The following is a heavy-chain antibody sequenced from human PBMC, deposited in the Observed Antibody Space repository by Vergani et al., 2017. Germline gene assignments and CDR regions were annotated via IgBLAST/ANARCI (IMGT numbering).Heavy chain of an antibody. CDR1: GFNFSNYG. Sequence: AQLVESGGGVVQPGGSLRLSCVGSGFNFSNYGMHWVRQAPGKGLEWVAFIRYDGGKKYFADSVEGRFTISRDNSKNTLYLQMNSLRAEDTAVYYCTKDKSDRRFFIWFGGFDPWGQGTLVTVSS. CDR3: TKDKSDRRFFIWFGGFDP. CDR2: IRYDGGKK. D-gene: IGHD3-10*01. V-gene: IGHV3-30*02. J-gene: IGHJ5*02.